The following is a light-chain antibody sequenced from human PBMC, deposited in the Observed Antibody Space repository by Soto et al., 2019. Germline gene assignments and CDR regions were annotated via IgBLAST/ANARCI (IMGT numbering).Light chain of an antibody. CDR2: GAS. CDR3: QQYDM. Sequence: EIVLTQSPGTLSLSPGERATLSCRASQSVSSSYLAWYQQKPGQAPRLLIYGASSRATGIPDRFSGSGSGTDFTLTISRLEPEDFATYYCQQYDMFGPGTKVDIK. J-gene: IGKJ1*01. V-gene: IGKV3-20*01. CDR1: QSVSSSY.